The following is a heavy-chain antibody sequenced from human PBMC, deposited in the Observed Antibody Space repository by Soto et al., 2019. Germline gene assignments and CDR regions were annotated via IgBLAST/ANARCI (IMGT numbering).Heavy chain of an antibody. V-gene: IGHV4-34*01. CDR3: AREGYFDY. J-gene: IGHJ4*02. CDR2: INHSGST. Sequence: QVQLQQWGAGLLKPSETLSLTCAVYGGSFSGYYWSWIRQPPGKGLEWIGEINHSGSTNYNPSLKSRVTISVDTSKNQFSLKLSSVTAADSAVYYCAREGYFDYWGQGTLVTVSS. CDR1: GGSFSGYY.